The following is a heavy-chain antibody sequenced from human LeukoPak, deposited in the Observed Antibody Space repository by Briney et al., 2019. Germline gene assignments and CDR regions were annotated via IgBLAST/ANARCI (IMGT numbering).Heavy chain of an antibody. CDR1: GFTVSNYW. CDR3: ARQGWYVDIFFHMDV. CDR2: IKQDGSEK. D-gene: IGHD6-19*01. J-gene: IGHJ6*03. Sequence: GGSLRLSCAVSGFTVSNYWMSWVRQAPGKGLEWVANIKQDGSEKYYVDSVKGRFTISRDNAKNSLYLQMNSLTAEDTAVYYCARQGWYVDIFFHMDVWGKGTTVTISS. V-gene: IGHV3-7*01.